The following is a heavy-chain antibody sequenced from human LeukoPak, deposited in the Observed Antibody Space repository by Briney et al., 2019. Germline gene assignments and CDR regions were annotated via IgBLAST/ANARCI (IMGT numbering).Heavy chain of an antibody. V-gene: IGHV3-23*01. CDR3: AKTNRYYSD. CDR2: ISGSGGTT. J-gene: IGHJ4*02. D-gene: IGHD3-22*01. CDR1: GFTFSSYA. Sequence: GGSLRLSCAASGFTFSSYAMSWVRQAPGKGLEWVSGISGSGGTTYYADSVKGRFTISRDNSKNSLSLQVSSLRAEDTAVYYCAKTNRYYSDWGQGTLVTVSS.